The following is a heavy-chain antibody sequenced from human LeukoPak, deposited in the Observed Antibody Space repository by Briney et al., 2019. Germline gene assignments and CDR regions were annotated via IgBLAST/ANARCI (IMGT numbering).Heavy chain of an antibody. CDR1: GDFISSGHYY. V-gene: IGHV4-61*02. Sequence: SETLSLTCTVSGDFISSGHYYWNWIRQPAGKGLEWIGRICISGSTNYNPSLKSRVTMSVDTSKNQFSLKVTSVTAADTAVYYCAREVAVSDTSPHYFDHWGQGTLVTVSS. CDR3: AREVAVSDTSPHYFDH. J-gene: IGHJ4*02. D-gene: IGHD6-19*01. CDR2: ICISGST.